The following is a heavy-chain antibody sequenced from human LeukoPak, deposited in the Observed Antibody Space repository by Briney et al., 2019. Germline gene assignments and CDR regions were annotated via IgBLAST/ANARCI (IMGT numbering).Heavy chain of an antibody. CDR1: GFTFSSYS. CDR2: ISGSGGST. V-gene: IGHV3-21*01. D-gene: IGHD6-6*01. CDR3: ARAGIAARTLVDY. J-gene: IGHJ4*02. Sequence: SGGSLRLSCAASGFTFSSYSMNWVRQAPGKGLEWVSAISGSGGSTYYADSVKGRFTISRDNAKNSLYLQMNSLRAEDTAVYYCARAGIAARTLVDYWGQGTLVTVSS.